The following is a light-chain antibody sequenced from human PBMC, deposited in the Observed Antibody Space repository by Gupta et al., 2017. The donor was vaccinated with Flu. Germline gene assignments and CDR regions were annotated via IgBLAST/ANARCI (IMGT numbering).Light chain of an antibody. CDR3: QQYYSTPFT. CDR1: QSVLYSSNNKNY. Sequence: DIVMTQSPDSLAVSLGERATINCKSSQSVLYSSNNKNYLAWYQQKPGQPPKLLIYWASTRESGVPDRFSGGGSRTDFTLTISSLQAEDVAVYYCQQYYSTPFTFGPGTKVDIK. J-gene: IGKJ3*01. V-gene: IGKV4-1*01. CDR2: WAS.